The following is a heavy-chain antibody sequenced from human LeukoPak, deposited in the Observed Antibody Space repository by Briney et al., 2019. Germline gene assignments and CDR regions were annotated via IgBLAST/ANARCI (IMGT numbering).Heavy chain of an antibody. CDR2: IYHSGST. CDR1: GYSISSGYY. D-gene: IGHD3-10*01. J-gene: IGHJ5*02. CDR3: ARDSGTTGEVKFDP. Sequence: SETLSLTCTVSGYSISSGYYWGWIRQPPGKGLEWIGSIYHSGSTNYNPSLKSRVTMSVDTSTNQFFLKMTSVTAADTGVYSCARDSGTTGEVKFDPWGRGTLVTVSS. V-gene: IGHV4-38-2*02.